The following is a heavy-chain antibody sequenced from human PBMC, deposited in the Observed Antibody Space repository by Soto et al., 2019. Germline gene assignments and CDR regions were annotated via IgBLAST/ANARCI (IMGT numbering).Heavy chain of an antibody. Sequence: GGSLRLSCAASGFTFSSYNMNWVRQAPGKGLEWVSSISSDTTYIYYADSVKGRFTISRDNSKNTLYLQMNSLRAEDTAVYYCARDRATDDAFDIWGQGTMVTVSS. V-gene: IGHV3-21*01. D-gene: IGHD5-12*01. CDR3: ARDRATDDAFDI. CDR1: GFTFSSYN. J-gene: IGHJ3*02. CDR2: ISSDTTYI.